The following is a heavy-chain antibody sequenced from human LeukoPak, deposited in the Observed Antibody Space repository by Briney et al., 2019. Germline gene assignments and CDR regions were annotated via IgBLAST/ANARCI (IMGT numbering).Heavy chain of an antibody. J-gene: IGHJ4*02. CDR1: GGSISSSNYY. Sequence: PSETLSLTCTVSGGSISSSNYYWGWIRQPPGKGLEWIGSIYYRGSTYYNPSLKSRITISVHTSKNQFSLRLTSVTSSDTAVYYCARLWGDGYNLDYWGQGPLVTVSS. V-gene: IGHV4-39*01. CDR2: IYYRGST. CDR3: ARLWGDGYNLDY. D-gene: IGHD5-24*01.